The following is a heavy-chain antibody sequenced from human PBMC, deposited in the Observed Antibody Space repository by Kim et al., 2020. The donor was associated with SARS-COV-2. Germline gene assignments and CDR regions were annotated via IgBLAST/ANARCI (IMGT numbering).Heavy chain of an antibody. CDR2: INSDGSST. Sequence: GGSLRLSCAASGFTFSSYWMHWVRQAPGKGLEWVSRINSDGSSTSYADSVKRRFTISRDNAKNTLYLQMNSLRAEDTAVYYCARVFSYYDFWSGYYRTLAFDYWGQGTRVTVSS. D-gene: IGHD3-3*01. J-gene: IGHJ4*02. CDR1: GFTFSSYW. CDR3: ARVFSYYDFWSGYYRTLAFDY. V-gene: IGHV3-74*01.